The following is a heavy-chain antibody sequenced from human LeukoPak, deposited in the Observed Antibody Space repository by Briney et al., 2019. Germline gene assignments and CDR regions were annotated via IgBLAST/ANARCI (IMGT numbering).Heavy chain of an antibody. CDR1: GFTFSSYG. V-gene: IGHV3-30*02. Sequence: TGGSLRLSCAASGFTFSSYGMHWVRQAPGKGLEWVAFIRYDGSNKYYADSVKGRFTISRDNSKNTLYLQMNSLRAEDTAVYYCAKDRPPPSSGWFSRDPDAFDIWGQGTMVTVSS. D-gene: IGHD6-19*01. J-gene: IGHJ3*02. CDR2: IRYDGSNK. CDR3: AKDRPPPSSGWFSRDPDAFDI.